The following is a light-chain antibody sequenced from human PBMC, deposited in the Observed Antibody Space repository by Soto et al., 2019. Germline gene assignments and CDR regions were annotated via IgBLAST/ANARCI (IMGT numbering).Light chain of an antibody. V-gene: IGLV2-14*01. CDR1: SRDVGGYDF. Sequence: QSVIAQPSSVSGSPGQSFTISCTGASRDVGGYDFVSWYQHHPGTPPKLIIYEVTHLPSGVSHRFSGSKSASTASLTISGLQVEDEADYFCGSYSSTTTGEVFGTGTKVTVL. CDR3: GSYSSTTTGEV. CDR2: EVT. J-gene: IGLJ1*01.